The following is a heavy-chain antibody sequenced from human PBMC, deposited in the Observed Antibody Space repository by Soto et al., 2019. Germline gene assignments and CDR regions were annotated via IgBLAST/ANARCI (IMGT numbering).Heavy chain of an antibody. CDR3: APWFGAFDY. D-gene: IGHD3-10*01. J-gene: IGHJ4*02. V-gene: IGHV3-30-3*01. Sequence: GGSLRLSCAVSGFTFSTYGVHWVRQAPGKGLEWVAVISYDGSNKYYADSVKGRFTISRDNSKNTLYLQMNSLRAEDTAVYYCAPWFGAFDYWGQGTLVTVSS. CDR1: GFTFSTYG. CDR2: ISYDGSNK.